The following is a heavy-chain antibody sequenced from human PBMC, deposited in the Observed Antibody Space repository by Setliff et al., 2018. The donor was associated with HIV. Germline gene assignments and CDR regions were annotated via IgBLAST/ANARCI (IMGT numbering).Heavy chain of an antibody. CDR3: VRGHCNRDKCWYNWFEN. CDR1: NYTLLNYA. Sequence: ASVKVSCKASNYTLLNYAVSWVRQAPGQGLEWIGWIGSYSGYTNYAQKFQDRLTMTTDTSTNTATMELRSLRTDDTAEYYSVRGHCNRDKCWYNWFENWGE. CDR2: IGSYSGYT. J-gene: IGHJ5*02. D-gene: IGHD2-2*01. V-gene: IGHV1-18*01.